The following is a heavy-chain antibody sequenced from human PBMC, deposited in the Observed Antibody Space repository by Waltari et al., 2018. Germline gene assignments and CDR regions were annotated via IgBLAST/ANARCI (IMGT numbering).Heavy chain of an antibody. CDR3: AARTFGHAFDI. CDR2: IYYSGCT. V-gene: IGHV4-39*01. D-gene: IGHD3-10*01. CDR1: GGSISSSSYY. Sequence: QLQLQESGPGLVKPSETLSLTCTVSGGSISSSSYYWGWIRQPPGKGLEWIGSIYYSGCTYHDPSLKSLSTISVDTSKYQFALKLSFETAADTALYYCAARTFGHAFDIWGQGTMVTVSS. J-gene: IGHJ3*02.